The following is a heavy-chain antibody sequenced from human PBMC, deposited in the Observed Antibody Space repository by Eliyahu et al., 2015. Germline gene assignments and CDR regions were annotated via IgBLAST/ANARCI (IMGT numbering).Heavy chain of an antibody. CDR3: AREPVTTGGWFDP. J-gene: IGHJ5*02. CDR2: VYNHGGS. D-gene: IGHD4-11*01. Sequence: QVQLQESGPGLVKPSXTLSXTCXXXGASVTSGSYYWSWIRQPPGKALEWIGYVYNHGGSAYNPSLTSRVTISLDTPKNHFSLRLSSVTAADTAIYYCAREPVTTGGWFDPWGQGTLVSVSS. CDR1: GASVTSGSYY. V-gene: IGHV4-61*03.